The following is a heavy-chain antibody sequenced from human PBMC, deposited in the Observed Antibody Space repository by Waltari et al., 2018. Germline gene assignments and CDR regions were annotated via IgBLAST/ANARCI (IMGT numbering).Heavy chain of an antibody. V-gene: IGHV4-4*07. Sequence: QVQLQESGPGLVKPSETLSLTCTVSGGSISSYYWSWIRQPAGKGLEWIGRIYTSGSTNYNPSLKSRVTMSVDTSKNQFSLKLSSVTAADTAVYYCARDQDYYDSSGYSIFDYWGQGTLVTVSS. CDR1: GGSISSYY. CDR3: ARDQDYYDSSGYSIFDY. CDR2: IYTSGST. D-gene: IGHD3-22*01. J-gene: IGHJ4*02.